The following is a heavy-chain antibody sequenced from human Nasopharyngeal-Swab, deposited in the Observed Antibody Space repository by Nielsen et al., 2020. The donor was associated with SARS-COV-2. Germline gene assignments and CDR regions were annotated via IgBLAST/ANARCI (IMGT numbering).Heavy chain of an antibody. Sequence: GGPLKFPFPAPRILFSSSWMYWFRKDPGKGLVWVSRVNNDGSNTNYADSVKGRFTISRDNAKNTQYLQMNSLRAEDTALYYCARALNGYFDLWGRGTLVAVSS. CDR3: ARALNGYFDL. CDR1: RILFSSSW. CDR2: VNNDGSNT. V-gene: IGHV3-74*01. J-gene: IGHJ2*01.